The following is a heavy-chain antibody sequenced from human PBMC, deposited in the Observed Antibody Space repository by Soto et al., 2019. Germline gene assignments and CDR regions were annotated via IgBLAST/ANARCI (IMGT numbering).Heavy chain of an antibody. CDR1: GYTFTSYD. CDR3: ARGPYSPYGMDV. V-gene: IGHV1-8*01. CDR2: MNPNSGNT. D-gene: IGHD5-12*01. J-gene: IGHJ6*02. Sequence: ASVKVSCKASGYTFTSYDIDWVRQATGQGLEWMGWMNPNSGNTGYAQKFQGRVTMTRNTSISTAYMELSSLRSEDTAVYYCARGPYSPYGMDVWGQGTTVTVSS.